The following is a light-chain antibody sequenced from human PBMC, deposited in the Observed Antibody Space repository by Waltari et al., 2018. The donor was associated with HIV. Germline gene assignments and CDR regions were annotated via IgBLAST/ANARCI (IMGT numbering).Light chain of an antibody. V-gene: IGLV2-14*03. J-gene: IGLJ2*01. Sequence: QSALTQPASVSGSPGQSITISCSGTSSDISTYDFFSWYQKHPAKAPKLLIYDVTARPSGVSRRFSGSKSGSTASLTISSIQADDEADYYCSSYTTSNTVVFGPGTKLSVL. CDR3: SSYTTSNTVV. CDR2: DVT. CDR1: SSDISTYDF.